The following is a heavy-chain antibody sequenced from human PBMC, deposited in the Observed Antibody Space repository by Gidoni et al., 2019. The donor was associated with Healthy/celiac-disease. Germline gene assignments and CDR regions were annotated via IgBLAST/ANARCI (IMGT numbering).Heavy chain of an antibody. Sequence: QVQLQQWGAGLFRPSAPLSLTCAVSGGSFSGYYWSWIRQPPGKGLEWIGEINHSGSTNYNPSRKSRVTISVDTSKNQFSLKLSSVTAADTAVYYCARSDSSGYNYWGQGTLVTVSS. D-gene: IGHD3-22*01. V-gene: IGHV4-34*01. CDR1: GGSFSGYY. CDR2: INHSGST. J-gene: IGHJ4*02. CDR3: ARSDSSGYNY.